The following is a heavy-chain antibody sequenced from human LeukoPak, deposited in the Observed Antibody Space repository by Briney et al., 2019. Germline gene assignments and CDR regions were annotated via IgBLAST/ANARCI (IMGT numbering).Heavy chain of an antibody. Sequence: SGTLSLTCGVSGGSISGTNWWRWVRQPPGQGLEWIGEISLAGQTNYNPSLNGRVTMSLDKSSNQLSLNLTSVTAADTATYYCSRESGAFCPFGYWGQGTLVIVSS. J-gene: IGHJ4*02. CDR2: ISLAGQT. CDR1: GGSISGTNW. V-gene: IGHV4-4*02. D-gene: IGHD1-26*01. CDR3: SRESGAFCPFGY.